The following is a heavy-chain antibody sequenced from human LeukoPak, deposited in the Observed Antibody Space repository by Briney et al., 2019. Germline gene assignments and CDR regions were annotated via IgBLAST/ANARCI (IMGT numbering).Heavy chain of an antibody. CDR2: ISYDGSNK. CDR3: ARAGDWLESGKGDY. Sequence: GRTLSLSCAASGFTFSSYALYWVRHAPGKGLGWVAVISYDGSNKYYADSVKGRFTISRDNAKNSLYLQMNSLRAAYTAVYYCARAGDWLESGKGDYWGQGTLVTVSS. CDR1: GFTFSSYA. D-gene: IGHD3-9*01. V-gene: IGHV3-30*04. J-gene: IGHJ4*02.